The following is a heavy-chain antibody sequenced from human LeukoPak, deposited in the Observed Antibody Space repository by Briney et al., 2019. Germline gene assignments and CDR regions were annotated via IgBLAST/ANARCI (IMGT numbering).Heavy chain of an antibody. Sequence: ASVKVSCKASGYSFTSYDIIWVRQATGQGLEWMGWMNPNSGYTGYAQKFQGRVTMTRDTSISTAYMEVSSLTSEDTAVYYCARSSAWRNFDSWGQGTPVTVSS. J-gene: IGHJ5*01. CDR2: MNPNSGYT. CDR1: GYSFTSYD. CDR3: ARSSAWRNFDS. D-gene: IGHD6-19*01. V-gene: IGHV1-8*01.